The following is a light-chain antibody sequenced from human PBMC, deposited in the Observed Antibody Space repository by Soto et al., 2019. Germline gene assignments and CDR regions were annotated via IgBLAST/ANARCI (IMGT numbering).Light chain of an antibody. CDR2: DVS. CDR3: KHYKNLPLT. J-gene: IGKJ4*01. V-gene: IGKV1-33*01. CDR1: QDIYNY. Sequence: DIQITQSPSSLSAYVADRVTITFQASQDIYNYLNWYQQKPGKAPKLLIYDVSYSATGVPSRFSGSGSGTDFTFTISSLQTEDIATYYCKHYKNLPLTFGGGTKVDIK.